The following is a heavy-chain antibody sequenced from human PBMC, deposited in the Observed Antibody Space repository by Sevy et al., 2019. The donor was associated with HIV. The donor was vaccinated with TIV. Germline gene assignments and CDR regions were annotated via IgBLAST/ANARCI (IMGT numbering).Heavy chain of an antibody. J-gene: IGHJ4*02. CDR2: ISRGSSYI. CDR1: GFSLSYYD. D-gene: IGHD3-22*01. CDR3: ASPLNYYDSPSAY. V-gene: IGHV3-21*04. Sequence: GGSLRLSCAASGFSLSYYDMNWVRQAPGKGLEWVSSISRGSSYIFYADSVKGRFTISRDNAKNSLYLQMNSLRAEDTAVYYCASPLNYYDSPSAYWGQGPLVTVSS.